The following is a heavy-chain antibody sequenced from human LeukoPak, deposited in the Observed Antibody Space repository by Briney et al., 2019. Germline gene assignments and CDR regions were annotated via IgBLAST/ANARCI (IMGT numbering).Heavy chain of an antibody. CDR3: ATSSIAARRPGPWFDP. V-gene: IGHV1-24*01. J-gene: IGHJ5*02. D-gene: IGHD6-6*01. CDR1: GYTLTELP. Sequence: AASVKVSCKVSGYTLTELPMHWVRQAPGKGLEWMGGFDPEDGETIYAQKFQGRVTMTEDTSTDTAYMELSSLRSEDTAVYYCATSSIAARRPGPWFDPWGQGTLVTVSS. CDR2: FDPEDGET.